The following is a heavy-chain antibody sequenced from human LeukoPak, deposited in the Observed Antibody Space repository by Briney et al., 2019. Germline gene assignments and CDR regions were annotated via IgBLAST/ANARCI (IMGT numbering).Heavy chain of an antibody. J-gene: IGHJ4*02. CDR2: ISSTSAYI. CDR1: GFALRSYS. D-gene: IGHD5-18*01. V-gene: IGHV3-21*04. Sequence: GGSLRLSCAASGFALRSYSVTWVRQAPGKGLEWVSSISSTSAYIYYAESVKGRFSISRDNVDNVVHLQMSSLRNEDTAFYYCARGNVRGYSYGFDYWGQGTLVTVSS. CDR3: ARGNVRGYSYGFDY.